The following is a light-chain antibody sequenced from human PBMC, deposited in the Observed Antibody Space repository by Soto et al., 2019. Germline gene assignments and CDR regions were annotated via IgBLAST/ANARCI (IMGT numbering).Light chain of an antibody. CDR1: QSVRSY. J-gene: IGKJ4*02. Sequence: DIQMTQSPSSVSASVGDRVTIACRAGQSVRSYLNWYQQKPGKAPNLLIYASSTLQSGVPSRFSGGGYGTDFTLTISSLQPEDFETYYCQQSYTFPLTFGGGTKVEI. V-gene: IGKV1-39*01. CDR3: QQSYTFPLT. CDR2: ASS.